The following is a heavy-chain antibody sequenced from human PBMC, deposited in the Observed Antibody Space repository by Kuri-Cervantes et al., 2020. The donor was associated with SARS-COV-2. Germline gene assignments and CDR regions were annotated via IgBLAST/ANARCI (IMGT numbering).Heavy chain of an antibody. CDR2: ISGSGVGT. D-gene: IGHD2/OR15-2a*01. CDR1: GFTFSSFA. J-gene: IGHJ4*02. V-gene: IGHV3-23*01. CDR3: VRDRTTWD. Sequence: GESLKISCAASGFTFSSFAMSWVRQAPGKGLEWVSSISGSGVGTYYADSVKGRFTISRDNSKNTLYLQTNSLRAEDSALYYCVRDRTTWDWGQGTLVTVSS.